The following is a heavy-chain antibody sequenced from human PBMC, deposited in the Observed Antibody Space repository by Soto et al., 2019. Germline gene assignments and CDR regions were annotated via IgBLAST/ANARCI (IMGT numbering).Heavy chain of an antibody. J-gene: IGHJ4*02. CDR2: VSANGRNT. D-gene: IGHD3-22*01. Sequence: GGSLRLYCAASGFTFSSYAMNWVRQAPGMGLEWVSSVSANGRNTYYADSVKGRFTVSRAKSKNALFLKLDSLRVEYTAIYYCAKDLSSLGWLALGAPFDSWGPGTLVTVSS. CDR3: AKDLSSLGWLALGAPFDS. CDR1: GFTFSSYA. V-gene: IGHV3-23*01.